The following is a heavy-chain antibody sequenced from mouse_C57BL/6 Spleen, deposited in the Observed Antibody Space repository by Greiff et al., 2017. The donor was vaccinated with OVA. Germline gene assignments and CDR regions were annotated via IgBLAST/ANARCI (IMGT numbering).Heavy chain of an antibody. D-gene: IGHD2-1*01. CDR3: ARSYGKGAWFAY. J-gene: IGHJ3*01. V-gene: IGHV1-19*01. Sequence: EVQLQQSGPVLVKPGASVKMSCKASGYTFTDYYMNWVKQSHGKSLEWIGVINPYNGGTSYNQKFKGKATLTVDKSSSTAYMELNSLTSEDSAVYYCARSYGKGAWFAYWGQGTLVTVSA. CDR1: GYTFTDYY. CDR2: INPYNGGT.